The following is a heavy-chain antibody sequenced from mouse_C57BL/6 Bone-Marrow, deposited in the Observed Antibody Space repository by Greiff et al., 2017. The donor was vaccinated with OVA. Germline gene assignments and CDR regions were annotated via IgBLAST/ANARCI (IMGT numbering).Heavy chain of an antibody. V-gene: IGHV5-4*01. CDR1: GFTFSSYA. J-gene: IGHJ3*01. CDR2: ISDGGSYT. Sequence: EVMLVESGGGLVKPGGSLKLSCAASGFTFSSYAMSWVRQTPEKRLEWVATISDGGSYTYYPDNVKGRFTISRDNAKNNLYLQMSHLKSEDTAMYYCARETFGGFAYWGQGTLVTVSA. CDR3: ARETFGGFAY.